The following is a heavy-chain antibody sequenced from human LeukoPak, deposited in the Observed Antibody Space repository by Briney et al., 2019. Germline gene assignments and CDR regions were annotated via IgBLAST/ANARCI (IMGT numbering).Heavy chain of an antibody. CDR3: AKDLYGDYMIDY. CDR1: GFTFSSYA. D-gene: IGHD4-17*01. CDR2: ISGSDGST. J-gene: IGHJ4*02. V-gene: IGHV3-23*01. Sequence: GGSLRLSCAASGFTFSSYAMSWVRQAPGKGLEWVSVISGSDGSTYYADSPKGRFTISRDNSKNTLYLQMNSLRAEDTAVYYCAKDLYGDYMIDYWGQGTLVTVPS.